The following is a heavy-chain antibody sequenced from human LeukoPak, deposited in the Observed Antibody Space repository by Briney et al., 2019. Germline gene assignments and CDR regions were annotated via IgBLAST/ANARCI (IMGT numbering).Heavy chain of an antibody. CDR1: GYSFTSYW. J-gene: IGHJ4*02. CDR3: VRHGPDTAMVTSYDY. D-gene: IGHD5-18*01. V-gene: IGHV5-51*01. Sequence: GESLKISCKGSGYSFTSYWIGWVRQMPGKGLEWMGIIYPGDSDTRYSPSFQGQVTISADKSISTAYLQWSSLKASDTAMYYCVRHGPDTAMVTSYDYWGQRTLVTVSS. CDR2: IYPGDSDT.